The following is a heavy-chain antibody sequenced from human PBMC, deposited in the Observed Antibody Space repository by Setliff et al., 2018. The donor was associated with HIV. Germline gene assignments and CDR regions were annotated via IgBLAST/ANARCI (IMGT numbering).Heavy chain of an antibody. CDR3: VRGVQSPPHYSYYYMDV. J-gene: IGHJ6*03. CDR2: IKEDGSEK. D-gene: IGHD3-3*01. CDR1: GFLFHTYW. V-gene: IGHV3-7*05. Sequence: GGSLRLSCAASGFLFHTYWMSWVRQAPGKGLEWVANIKEDGSEKYYVDSVKGRFTISRDNAENSLYMELTSLRFDDTAMYYCVRGVQSPPHYSYYYMDVWGEGTMVTVSS.